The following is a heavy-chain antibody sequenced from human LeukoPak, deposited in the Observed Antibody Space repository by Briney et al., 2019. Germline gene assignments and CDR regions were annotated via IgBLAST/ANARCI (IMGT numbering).Heavy chain of an antibody. CDR2: ISSSGSTI. CDR1: GFTFSDYY. V-gene: IGHV3-11*01. CDR3: ARDIRSEHYYYYYTDV. J-gene: IGHJ6*03. Sequence: PGGSLRLSCAASGFTFSDYYMSWIRQAPGKGLEWVSYISSSGSTIYYADSVKGRFTISRDNAKNSLYLQMNSLRAEDTAVYYCARDIRSEHYYYYYTDVWGKGTTVTVSS.